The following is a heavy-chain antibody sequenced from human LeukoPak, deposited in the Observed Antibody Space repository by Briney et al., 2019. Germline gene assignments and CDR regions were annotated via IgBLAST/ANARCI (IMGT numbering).Heavy chain of an antibody. J-gene: IGHJ4*02. CDR2: IYYSGST. CDR1: GGSISSSSYY. V-gene: IGHV4-39*01. Sequence: SETLSLTCTVSGGSISSSSYYWGWIRQPSGKGLEWIGSIYYSGSTYYNPSLKSRVTISVDTSKNQFSLKLSSVTAADTAVYYCARHEITGTTILYWGQGTLVTVSS. CDR3: ARHEITGTTILY. D-gene: IGHD1-7*01.